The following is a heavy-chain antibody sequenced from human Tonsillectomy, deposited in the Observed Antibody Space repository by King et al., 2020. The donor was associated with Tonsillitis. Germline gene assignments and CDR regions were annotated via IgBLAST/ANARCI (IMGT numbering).Heavy chain of an antibody. Sequence: QLGQSGAEVKKPGASVNLSCKASGYTFSSYGMHWVRQAPGQRLEWMGWSDGGKGNTKYSHKFQGRVTITRDTSATTVYMELSSLRSEDTAVYYCARELVGAINFDYWGQGTLVTVSS. CDR2: SDGGKGNT. V-gene: IGHV1-3*01. D-gene: IGHD1-26*01. J-gene: IGHJ4*02. CDR1: GYTFSSYG. CDR3: ARELVGAINFDY.